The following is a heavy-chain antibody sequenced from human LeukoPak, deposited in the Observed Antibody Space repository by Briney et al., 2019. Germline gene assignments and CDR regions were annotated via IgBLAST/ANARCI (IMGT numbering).Heavy chain of an antibody. Sequence: GGSLRLSCAASGFTFSSYAMSWVRQAPGKGLEWVSAISGSGGSTHYADSVKGRFTISRDNSKNTLYLQMNSLRAEDTAVYYCAKDPLGNYGSGSYYNVAYYGMDVWGQGTTVTVSS. CDR2: ISGSGGST. CDR1: GFTFSSYA. D-gene: IGHD3-10*01. J-gene: IGHJ6*02. CDR3: AKDPLGNYGSGSYYNVAYYGMDV. V-gene: IGHV3-23*01.